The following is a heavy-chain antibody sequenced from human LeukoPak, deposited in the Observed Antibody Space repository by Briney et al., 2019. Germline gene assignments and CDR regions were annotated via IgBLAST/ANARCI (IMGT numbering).Heavy chain of an antibody. CDR3: ARQVGATYFDY. D-gene: IGHD1-26*01. J-gene: IGHJ4*02. V-gene: IGHV3-20*04. CDR1: GFTFDDYG. CDR2: INWNGGST. Sequence: GGSLRLSCAASGFTFDDYGMSWVHQAPGKGLEWVSGINWNGGSTGYADSVKGRFTISRDNAKNSLYLQMNSLRAEDTALYYCARQVGATYFDYWGQGTLVTVSS.